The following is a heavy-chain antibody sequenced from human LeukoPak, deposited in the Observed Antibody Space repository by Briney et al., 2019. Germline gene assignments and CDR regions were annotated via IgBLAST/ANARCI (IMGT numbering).Heavy chain of an antibody. J-gene: IGHJ4*02. CDR2: ISPDGKST. D-gene: IGHD6-19*01. Sequence: GGSLRLSCAASGFTFSDYWMSWVRQAPGKGLVWVSRISPDGKSTNYADSVKGRFTISRDNAKNMLYLQMNSLTDEDAAVYYCATSSTSGPYYFDYWGQGTLVTVSS. CDR1: GFTFSDYW. V-gene: IGHV3-74*01. CDR3: ATSSTSGPYYFDY.